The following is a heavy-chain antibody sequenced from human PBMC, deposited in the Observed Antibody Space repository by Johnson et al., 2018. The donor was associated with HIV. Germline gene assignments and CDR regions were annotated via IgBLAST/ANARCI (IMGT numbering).Heavy chain of an antibody. J-gene: IGHJ3*02. D-gene: IGHD6-19*01. CDR1: GFTFSTYG. V-gene: IGHV3-NL1*01. CDR3: ARERGYSSVLWKLSEDAFDI. CDR2: LYSGGYT. Sequence: QVQLVESGGGVVQPGRSLRLSCAVSGFTFSTYGMHWVRQGPGKGLEWVSVLYSGGYTYYADSVKGRFPISSDNSKNTLYLQMNSLRAEDTAVYYCARERGYSSVLWKLSEDAFDIWGQGTMVTVSS.